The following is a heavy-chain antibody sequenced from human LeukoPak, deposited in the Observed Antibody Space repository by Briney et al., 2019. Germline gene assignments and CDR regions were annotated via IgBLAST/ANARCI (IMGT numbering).Heavy chain of an antibody. CDR2: ISWKSGSI. CDR1: GFTFDDYA. V-gene: IGHV3-9*01. CDR3: ARPRYCSSISCYLHAFDV. J-gene: IGHJ3*01. Sequence: GRSLRLSCAASGFTFDDYAMHWVRQAPGKGLEWVSGISWKSGSIGYADSVKGRFTISRDNAKNSLYLQMNSLRAEDTAVYYCARPRYCSSISCYLHAFDVWGQGPMVTVSS. D-gene: IGHD2-2*01.